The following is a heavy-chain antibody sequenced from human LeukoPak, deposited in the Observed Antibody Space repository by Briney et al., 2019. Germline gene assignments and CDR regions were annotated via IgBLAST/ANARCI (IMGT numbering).Heavy chain of an antibody. D-gene: IGHD3-10*01. J-gene: IGHJ4*02. CDR3: ARDDMVRGVMVSD. Sequence: GASVKVSCKASGYTFTGYYIHWVRQAPGQGLEWMGWINPNSGGTNHAQKFQGSVTMTRDTSISTAYMDLSSLRSDDTAVYYCARDDMVRGVMVSDWGQGTLVTVSS. CDR2: INPNSGGT. CDR1: GYTFTGYY. V-gene: IGHV1-2*04.